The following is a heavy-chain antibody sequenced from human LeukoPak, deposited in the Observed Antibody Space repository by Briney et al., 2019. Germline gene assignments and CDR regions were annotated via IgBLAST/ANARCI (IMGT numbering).Heavy chain of an antibody. Sequence: PSETLSLTCTVSGGSISSSSYYWGWIRQPPGKGLEWIGSIYYSGSTYYNPSLKSRVTISVDTSKNQFSLKLSSVTAADTAVYYCARLGRLDTYYYDSSGYAHFDYWGQGTLVTVSS. CDR1: GGSISSSSYY. D-gene: IGHD3-22*01. CDR2: IYYSGST. CDR3: ARLGRLDTYYYDSSGYAHFDY. J-gene: IGHJ4*02. V-gene: IGHV4-39*01.